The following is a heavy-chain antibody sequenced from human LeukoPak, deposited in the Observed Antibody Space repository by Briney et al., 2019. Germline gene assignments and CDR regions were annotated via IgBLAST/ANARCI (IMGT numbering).Heavy chain of an antibody. V-gene: IGHV3-13*01. CDR2: IGTAGDT. CDR1: GFTFSNYD. Sequence: GGSLRLSCAASGFTFSNYDMHWVRQTTGKGLEWVSGIGTAGDTYYTGSVKGRFTISRENAKNSLYLQMNSLRAGDTAVYYCARGSGGQHEFDYWAQGILVAVSS. J-gene: IGHJ4*02. D-gene: IGHD1-26*01. CDR3: ARGSGGQHEFDY.